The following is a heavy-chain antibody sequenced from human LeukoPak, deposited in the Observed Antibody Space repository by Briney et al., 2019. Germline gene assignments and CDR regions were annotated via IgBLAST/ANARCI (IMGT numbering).Heavy chain of an antibody. CDR3: ARDERYYYDSSGYDY. CDR2: IYTSGST. J-gene: IGHJ4*02. Sequence: SETLSLTCTVSGGSISSGSYYWSWIRQPAGKGLEWIGRIYTSGSTNYNPSLKSPVTISVDTSKNQFSLKLSSVTAADTAVYYCARDERYYYDSSGYDYWGQGTLVTVSS. V-gene: IGHV4-61*02. D-gene: IGHD3-22*01. CDR1: GGSISSGSYY.